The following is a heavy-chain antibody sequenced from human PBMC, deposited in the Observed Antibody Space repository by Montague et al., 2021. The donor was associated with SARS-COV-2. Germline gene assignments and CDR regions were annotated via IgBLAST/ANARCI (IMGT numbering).Heavy chain of an antibody. CDR3: ARTTVVVSAASRYFDR. D-gene: IGHD2-2*01. J-gene: IGHJ2*01. Sequence: SETLSLTCTVSGGSTSSYYWSWIRQPLGKGLEWIGCIYYSGSTNYNPSLKSRVTISVDTSKTQFSLKLNSVTAADTAVYYCARTTVVVSAASRYFDRWGRGTLVTVSS. V-gene: IGHV4-59*01. CDR2: IYYSGST. CDR1: GGSTSSYY.